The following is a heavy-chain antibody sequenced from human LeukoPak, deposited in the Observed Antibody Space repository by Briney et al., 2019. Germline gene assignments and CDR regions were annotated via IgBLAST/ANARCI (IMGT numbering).Heavy chain of an antibody. V-gene: IGHV3-30*18. Sequence: GGSLRLSCAASGFTFSSYGMHWVRQAPGKGLEWVAVISYDGSNKYYADSVKGRFTISRDNSKNTLYLQMNSLRAEDTAVYYCAKEISGPSPGMDVWGQGTTVTVSS. J-gene: IGHJ6*02. CDR3: AKEISGPSPGMDV. CDR1: GFTFSSYG. CDR2: ISYDGSNK. D-gene: IGHD3-10*01.